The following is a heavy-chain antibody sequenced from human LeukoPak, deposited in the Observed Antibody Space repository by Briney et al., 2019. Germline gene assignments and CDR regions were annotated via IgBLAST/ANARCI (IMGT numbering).Heavy chain of an antibody. J-gene: IGHJ4*02. Sequence: GGSLRLSCTVSGFTVSSNSMSWVRQAPGKGLEWVSFIYSDNTHYSDSVKGRFTISRDNSKNTLYLQMNSLRAEDTAVYYCARSKHKLSNFDYWGQGTLVTVSS. V-gene: IGHV3-53*01. D-gene: IGHD2-21*01. CDR3: ARSKHKLSNFDY. CDR2: IYSDNT. CDR1: GFTVSSNS.